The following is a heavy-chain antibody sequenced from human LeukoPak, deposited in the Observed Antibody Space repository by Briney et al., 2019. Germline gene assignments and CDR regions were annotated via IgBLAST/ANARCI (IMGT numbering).Heavy chain of an antibody. J-gene: IGHJ5*02. CDR3: ARSRSSWYEGPPFDP. CDR2: IIPIFGTA. D-gene: IGHD6-13*01. Sequence: SVKVSCKASGGTFSSYAISWVRQAPGQGLEWMGRIIPIFGTANYAQKFQGSVTITTDESTSTADMELSSLRSEDTAVYYCARSRSSWYEGPPFDPWGQGTLVTVSS. V-gene: IGHV1-69*05. CDR1: GGTFSSYA.